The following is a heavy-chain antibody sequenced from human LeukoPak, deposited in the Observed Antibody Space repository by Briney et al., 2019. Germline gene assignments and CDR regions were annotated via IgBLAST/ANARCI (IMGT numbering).Heavy chain of an antibody. J-gene: IGHJ4*02. CDR1: GFTVSSNY. CDR2: IYSGGST. CDR3: ARDRGSGSYFDY. Sequence: GGSLRLSCAASGFTVSSNYVSWVRQAPGKGLKWVSVIYSGGSTYYADSVKGRFTISRDNSKNTLYLQMNSLRAEDTAVYYCARDRGSGSYFDYWGQGTLVTVSS. D-gene: IGHD3-10*01. V-gene: IGHV3-53*01.